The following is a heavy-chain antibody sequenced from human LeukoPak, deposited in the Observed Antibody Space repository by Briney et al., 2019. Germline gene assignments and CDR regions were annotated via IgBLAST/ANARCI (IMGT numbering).Heavy chain of an antibody. J-gene: IGHJ4*02. CDR2: INHSGST. V-gene: IGHV4-39*01. Sequence: KPSETLSLTCTVSGGSISSSSYYWSWIRQPPGKGLEWIGEINHSGSTNYNPSLKSRVTISVDTSKNQFSLKLGSVTAADTAVYYCARGDYSSSWYVTGRIDYWGQGTLVTVSS. CDR3: ARGDYSSSWYVTGRIDY. CDR1: GGSISSSSYY. D-gene: IGHD6-13*01.